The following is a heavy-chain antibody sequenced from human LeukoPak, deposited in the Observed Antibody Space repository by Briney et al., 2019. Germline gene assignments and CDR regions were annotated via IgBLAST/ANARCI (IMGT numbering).Heavy chain of an antibody. CDR2: IYYSGST. V-gene: IGHV4-59*08. J-gene: IGHJ4*02. D-gene: IGHD1-20*01. Sequence: KPSETLSLTCTVSGGSISSYYWSWIRQPPGKGLEWIGYIYYSGSTNYNPSLKSRVTISVDTSKNQFSLKLSSVTAADTAVYYCARQYNGNDFFDYWGQGTLVTVSS. CDR3: ARQYNGNDFFDY. CDR1: GGSISSYY.